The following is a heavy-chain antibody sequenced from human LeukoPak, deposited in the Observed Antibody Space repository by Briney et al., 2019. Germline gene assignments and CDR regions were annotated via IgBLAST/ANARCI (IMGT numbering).Heavy chain of an antibody. V-gene: IGHV5-51*01. Sequence: GESLKISCKGSGYIFTNYWIGWVRQMPGKGLEWMGIIYPGDSDVRYSPSFQGQVSISVDKSISTAYLQWSSLKASDTAIYYCARRYYGSGSYSDGFDYWGQGTLVTVSS. CDR1: GYIFTNYW. D-gene: IGHD3-10*01. J-gene: IGHJ4*02. CDR3: ARRYYGSGSYSDGFDY. CDR2: IYPGDSDV.